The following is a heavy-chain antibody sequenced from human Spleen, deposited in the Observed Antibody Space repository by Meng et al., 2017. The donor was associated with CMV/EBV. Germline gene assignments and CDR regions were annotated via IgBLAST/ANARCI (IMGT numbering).Heavy chain of an antibody. Sequence: SETLSLTCAVSGASFSDYYWTWIRQPPGKGLEWIGYIYYSGSTNYNPSLKSRVTISVDTSKNQFSLKLSSVTAADTAVYYCARGLLRGGGGGDWFDPWGQGTLVTVSS. D-gene: IGHD2-21*01. V-gene: IGHV4-59*01. CDR1: GASFSDYY. CDR2: IYYSGST. J-gene: IGHJ5*02. CDR3: ARGLLRGGGGGDWFDP.